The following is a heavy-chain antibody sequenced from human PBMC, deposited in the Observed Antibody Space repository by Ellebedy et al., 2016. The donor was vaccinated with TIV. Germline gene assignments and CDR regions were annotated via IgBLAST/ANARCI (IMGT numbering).Heavy chain of an antibody. Sequence: GESLKISXAASGFSFSWHWMHWVRQAPGKGLVWVSRINNDGTATTYADSVRGRFTISRDNAKNSLYLQMSSLRADDTAVYYCARDRFSVAATNFDYWGQGTLVTVSS. V-gene: IGHV3-74*01. J-gene: IGHJ4*02. CDR3: ARDRFSVAATNFDY. CDR1: GFSFSWHW. CDR2: INNDGTAT. D-gene: IGHD6-19*01.